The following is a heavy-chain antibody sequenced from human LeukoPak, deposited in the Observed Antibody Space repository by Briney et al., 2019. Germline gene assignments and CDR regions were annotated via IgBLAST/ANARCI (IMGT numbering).Heavy chain of an antibody. CDR2: IGPIFGTA. D-gene: IGHD4/OR15-4a*01. V-gene: IGHV1-69*05. J-gene: IGHJ4*02. CDR3: ARDQGYGAYGLDY. CDR1: GGTFSSYA. Sequence: SVKLSCKASGGTFSSYAISWVRQAPGQGLEWMGRIGPIFGTANYAQKFQGRVTITTDESTSTAYMELTSLRSEDTAAYYCARDQGYGAYGLDYWGQGTLVTVSS.